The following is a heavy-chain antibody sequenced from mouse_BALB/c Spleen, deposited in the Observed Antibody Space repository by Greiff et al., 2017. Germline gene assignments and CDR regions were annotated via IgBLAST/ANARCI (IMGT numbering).Heavy chain of an antibody. Sequence: QVQLQQSGAELAKPGASVKMSCKASGYTFTSYWMHWVKQRPGQGLEWIGYINPSTGYTEYNQKFKDKATLTADKSSSTAYMQLSSLTSEDSAVYYCARRGTRDYWGQGTTLTVSS. CDR3: ARRGTRDY. V-gene: IGHV1-7*01. CDR1: GYTFTSYW. CDR2: INPSTGYT. J-gene: IGHJ2*01. D-gene: IGHD2-14*01.